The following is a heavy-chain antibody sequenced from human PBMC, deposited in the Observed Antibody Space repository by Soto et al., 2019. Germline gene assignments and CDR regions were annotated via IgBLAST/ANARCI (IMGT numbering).Heavy chain of an antibody. Sequence: EVQLVESGGGLVQPGGSLRLSCAASGFNIRDHYMDWVRQAPGKGLEWVGLTRNKGESYTTEHAASVKGRFVISRDDSKNLVYLQMNSLKTEDTAVYYCVREGFFTLDFWGQGTLVTVSS. CDR3: VREGFFTLDF. V-gene: IGHV3-72*01. J-gene: IGHJ4*02. CDR2: TRNKGESYTT. CDR1: GFNIRDHY.